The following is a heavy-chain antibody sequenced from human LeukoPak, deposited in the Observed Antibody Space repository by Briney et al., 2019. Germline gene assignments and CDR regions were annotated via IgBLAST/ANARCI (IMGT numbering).Heavy chain of an antibody. D-gene: IGHD3-3*01. CDR1: GFTFSSYA. Sequence: GGSLRLSCAASGFTFSSYAMTWVRQAPGKGLEWVSTISGSGGSTYYADSVKGRFTISRDNSKSTLYLQMNSLRAEDTAVYYCAKGMDFGVVIHGFDYWGQGTLVTVSS. CDR3: AKGMDFGVVIHGFDY. V-gene: IGHV3-23*01. J-gene: IGHJ4*02. CDR2: ISGSGGST.